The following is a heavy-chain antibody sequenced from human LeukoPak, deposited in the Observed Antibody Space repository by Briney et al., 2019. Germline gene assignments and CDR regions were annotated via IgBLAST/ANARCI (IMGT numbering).Heavy chain of an antibody. V-gene: IGHV3-53*01. CDR1: GFTVSGNH. D-gene: IGHD3-3*01. Sequence: GGSLRLSCAVSGFTVSGNHVTWVRQAPGKGLEWVSAIGGSDGGTHYADSVKGRFTISRDNAKNSLYLQMNSLRAEDTAVYYCAREYYDFWSGYYTDWGQGTLVTVSS. CDR3: AREYYDFWSGYYTD. J-gene: IGHJ4*02. CDR2: IGGSDGGT.